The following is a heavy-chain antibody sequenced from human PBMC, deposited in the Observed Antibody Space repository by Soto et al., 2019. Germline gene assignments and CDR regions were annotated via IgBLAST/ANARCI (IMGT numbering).Heavy chain of an antibody. CDR3: ARDWGECPFDQ. Sequence: QVQLVQSGAEVKKPGASVKVSCQASGYTFTGNHLHWVRQAPGQGPEWMGWINPKTGATEYAQNFQDRVTMTRDMSTDTAYMELQRLRFDDTAVYYCARDWGECPFDQWGQGTLVIVSP. CDR1: GYTFTGNH. J-gene: IGHJ4*02. D-gene: IGHD3-16*01. V-gene: IGHV1-2*02. CDR2: INPKTGAT.